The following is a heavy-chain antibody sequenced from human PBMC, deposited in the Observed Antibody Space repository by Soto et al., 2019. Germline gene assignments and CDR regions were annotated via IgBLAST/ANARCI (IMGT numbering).Heavy chain of an antibody. CDR2: ISAYNGNT. Sequence: ASVKVSCKASGYTFTSYGISWVRQAPGQGLEWMGWISAYNGNTNYAQKLQGRVTMTTDTSTSTAYMELRSLRSDDTAVYYCARDRDIVVVPFAIANYYYGMDVWGQGTTVTVSS. V-gene: IGHV1-18*04. D-gene: IGHD2-2*02. J-gene: IGHJ6*02. CDR1: GYTFTSYG. CDR3: ARDRDIVVVPFAIANYYYGMDV.